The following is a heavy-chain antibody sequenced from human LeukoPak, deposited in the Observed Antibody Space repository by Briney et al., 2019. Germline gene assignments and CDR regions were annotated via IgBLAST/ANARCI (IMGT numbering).Heavy chain of an antibody. J-gene: IGHJ4*02. CDR3: ARHRSYDFDY. Sequence: ASVKVSRKASGYTFTSYAMHWVRQAPGQRLEWMGWINADNDNTKSSQKFQGRVTITRDTSASTAYMELSSLRSEDTAVYYCARHRSYDFDYWGQGTLVTVSS. D-gene: IGHD1-26*01. V-gene: IGHV1-3*01. CDR1: GYTFTSYA. CDR2: INADNDNT.